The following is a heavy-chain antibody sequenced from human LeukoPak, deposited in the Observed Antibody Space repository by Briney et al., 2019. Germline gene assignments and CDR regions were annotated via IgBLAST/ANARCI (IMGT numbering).Heavy chain of an antibody. Sequence: ASVKVSCKASGYSFTRYAIYWVRQAPGQRLEWMGWINTGNGNTKYSQKFQGRVTVTRDTSASTAYMGLSSLRSEDTAMYFCARGEVITMVRGDIGSNWFDPWGQGTLVIVSS. CDR2: INTGNGNT. CDR1: GYSFTRYA. D-gene: IGHD3-10*01. V-gene: IGHV1-3*04. CDR3: ARGEVITMVRGDIGSNWFDP. J-gene: IGHJ5*02.